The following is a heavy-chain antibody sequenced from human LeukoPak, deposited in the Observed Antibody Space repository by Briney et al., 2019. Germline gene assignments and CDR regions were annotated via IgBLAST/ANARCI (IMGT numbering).Heavy chain of an antibody. CDR1: GFTFSDYA. Sequence: GGSLRLSCTPSGFTFSDYAMSWVRQAPGKGPEWVSSICGTGGDTYYADSVKGRFTISRDNSKNTLHLQMNSLRAGDTAVYYCAKDAISYNRRWDWFDSWGQGTLVTVSS. CDR2: ICGTGGDT. V-gene: IGHV3-23*01. CDR3: AKDAISYNRRWDWFDS. D-gene: IGHD3-10*01. J-gene: IGHJ5*01.